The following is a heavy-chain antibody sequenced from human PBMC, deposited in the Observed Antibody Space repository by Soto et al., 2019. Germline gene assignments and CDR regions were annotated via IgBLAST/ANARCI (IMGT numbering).Heavy chain of an antibody. CDR3: ARGSGYVRGYSYGPDGYYFDY. J-gene: IGHJ4*02. CDR2: INPSGGST. D-gene: IGHD5-18*01. V-gene: IGHV1-46*01. CDR1: GYTFTSYY. Sequence: QVQLVQYGAEVKKPGASVNVSCKASGYTFTSYYMHWVRQAPGQGLEWMGIINPSGGSTSYAQKFQGRVTMTRDTSTSTVYMELSSLRSEDTAVYYCARGSGYVRGYSYGPDGYYFDYWGQGTLVTVSS.